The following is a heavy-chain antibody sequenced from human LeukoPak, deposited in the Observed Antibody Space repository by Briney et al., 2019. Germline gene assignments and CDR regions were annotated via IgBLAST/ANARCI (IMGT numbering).Heavy chain of an antibody. CDR3: AKDFRIGYSAHFDY. J-gene: IGHJ4*02. Sequence: GGSLRLSCVGSGFTFRSHAMSWVRQAPEKGLEFVSGIYENGGTTYYVDSVKGRFSISRDNSKNTLYLQMDSLRGEDTAVYYCAKDFRIGYSAHFDYWGQGALVTVSS. CDR1: GFTFRSHA. D-gene: IGHD2-21*01. CDR2: IYENGGTT. V-gene: IGHV3-23*01.